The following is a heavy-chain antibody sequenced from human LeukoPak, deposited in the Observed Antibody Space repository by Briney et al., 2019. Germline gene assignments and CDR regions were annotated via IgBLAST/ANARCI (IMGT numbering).Heavy chain of an antibody. V-gene: IGHV6-1*01. J-gene: IGHJ4*02. CDR2: TYYSANWYN. CDR1: GDSVSTNSGG. CDR3: ARGWLQSGFDC. D-gene: IGHD5-24*01. Sequence: SQALSLTCATSGDSVSTNSGGWNWIRQSPSRGLEWLGRTYYSANWYNDYAVLVNSRITINADTSKNQFSLQLYSVTPEDTALYYCARGWLQSGFDCWGQGTLVTASS.